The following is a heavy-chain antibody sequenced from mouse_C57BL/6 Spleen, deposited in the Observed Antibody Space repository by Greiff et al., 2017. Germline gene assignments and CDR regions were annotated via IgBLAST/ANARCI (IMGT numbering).Heavy chain of an antibody. CDR3: ARSGLYYEYDNYAMDY. D-gene: IGHD2-4*01. V-gene: IGHV1-9*01. CDR1: GYTFTGYW. Sequence: VQLQQSGAELMKPGASVKLSCKATGYTFTGYWIEWVKQRPGHGLEWIGEILPGSGSTNYNEKFKGKATFTADTSSNTAYMQLSSLTTEDSAIYYCARSGLYYEYDNYAMDYWGQGTSVTVSS. J-gene: IGHJ4*01. CDR2: ILPGSGST.